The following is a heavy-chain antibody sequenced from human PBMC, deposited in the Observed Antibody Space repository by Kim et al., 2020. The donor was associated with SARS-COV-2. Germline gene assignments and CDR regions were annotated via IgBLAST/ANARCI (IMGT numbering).Heavy chain of an antibody. J-gene: IGHJ5*02. CDR3: AAAGIANHWFDP. CDR2: INHSGST. V-gene: IGHV4-34*01. Sequence: SETLSLTCAVYGGSFSGYYWSWIRQPPGKGLEWIGEINHSGSTNYNPSLKSRVTISVDTSKNQFSLKLSSVTAADTAVYYCAAAGIANHWFDPWGQGTLVTVSP. D-gene: IGHD6-13*01. CDR1: GGSFSGYY.